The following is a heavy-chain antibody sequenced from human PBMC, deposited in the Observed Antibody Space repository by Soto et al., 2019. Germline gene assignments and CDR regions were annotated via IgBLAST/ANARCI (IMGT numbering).Heavy chain of an antibody. Sequence: PGGSLRLSCAASGYTFSSSAVKGVRQAPGKGLEWVSLIGESGTPTYYADSVKGRFTISRDNSGNTLLLEMYSLRAEDTAVYYCERYIQSVRYYGMDIWGQATTDIVSS. CDR1: GYTFSSSA. J-gene: IGHJ6*02. CDR3: ERYIQSVRYYGMDI. V-gene: IGHV3-23*01. CDR2: IGESGTPT. D-gene: IGHD5-18*01.